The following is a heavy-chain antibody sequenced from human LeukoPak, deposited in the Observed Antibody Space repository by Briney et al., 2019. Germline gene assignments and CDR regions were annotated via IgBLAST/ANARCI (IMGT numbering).Heavy chain of an antibody. Sequence: GGSLRLSCAASGFTFSSYAMHWVRQAPGKGLEWVAVISYDGSNKYYADSVKGRFTISRDNSKNTLYLQMNSLRAEDTAVYYCARVVGATSSPVDYWGQGTLVTVSS. CDR3: ARVVGATSSPVDY. D-gene: IGHD1-26*01. CDR1: GFTFSSYA. CDR2: ISYDGSNK. V-gene: IGHV3-30-3*01. J-gene: IGHJ4*02.